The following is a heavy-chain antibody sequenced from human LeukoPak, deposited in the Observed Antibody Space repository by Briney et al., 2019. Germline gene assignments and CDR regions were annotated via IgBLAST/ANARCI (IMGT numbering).Heavy chain of an antibody. CDR1: GGSISSYY. CDR2: INHSGST. Sequence: PSETLSLTCTVSGGSISSYYWSWIRQPPGKGLEWIGEINHSGSTNYNPSLKSRVTISVDTSKNQFSLKLSSVAAADTAVYYCARRRGWAARPKYYFDYWGQGTLVTVSS. J-gene: IGHJ4*02. D-gene: IGHD6-6*01. V-gene: IGHV4-34*01. CDR3: ARRRGWAARPKYYFDY.